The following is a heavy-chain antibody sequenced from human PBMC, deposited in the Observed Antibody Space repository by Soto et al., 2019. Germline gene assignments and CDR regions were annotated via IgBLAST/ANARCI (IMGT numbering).Heavy chain of an antibody. Sequence: SETLSLTCAVSGGSISSSNWWSWVRQPPGKGLGWIGEIYHSGSTNYNPSLKSRVTISVDVSKNTLYLQMNSLRAEDTAIYYCARDPFGTDNGGSADFDHWGQGTLVTLSS. CDR3: ARDPFGTDNGGSADFDH. CDR1: GGSISSSNW. CDR2: IYHSGST. V-gene: IGHV4-4*02. D-gene: IGHD4-17*01. J-gene: IGHJ4*02.